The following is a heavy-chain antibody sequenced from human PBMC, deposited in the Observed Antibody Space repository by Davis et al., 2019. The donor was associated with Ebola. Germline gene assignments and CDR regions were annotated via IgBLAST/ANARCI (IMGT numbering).Heavy chain of an antibody. CDR2: IYYSGST. Sequence: SETLSLTCTVSGGSVSSGSYYWSWIRQPPEKGLEWVGYIYYSGSTNRNPSLKSRVTISVDTSKNQFSLKLSSVTAADTAVYYCARVHSSSWYIYFDYWGQGTLVTVSS. D-gene: IGHD6-13*01. CDR3: ARVHSSSWYIYFDY. V-gene: IGHV4-61*01. CDR1: GGSVSSGSYY. J-gene: IGHJ4*02.